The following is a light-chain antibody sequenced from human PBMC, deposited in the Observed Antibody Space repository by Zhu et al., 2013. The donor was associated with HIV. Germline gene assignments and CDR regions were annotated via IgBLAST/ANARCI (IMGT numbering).Light chain of an antibody. CDR1: QGISGW. Sequence: DIQMTQSPSSVSASVGDRVTITCRASQGISGWLTWYQLKPGKAPKVLIHAASSSYSGVPSRFSGSGSGTDFTLSISSLQPEDFATYYCLQHNSYPWTFGQGTKVEIK. CDR2: AAS. J-gene: IGKJ1*01. CDR3: LQHNSYPWT. V-gene: IGKV1-12*01.